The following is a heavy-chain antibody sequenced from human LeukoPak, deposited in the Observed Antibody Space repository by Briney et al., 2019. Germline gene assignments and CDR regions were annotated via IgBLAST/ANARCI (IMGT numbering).Heavy chain of an antibody. CDR3: ARDLGGYYDSGDYQSYYFDY. J-gene: IGHJ4*02. Sequence: TGGSLRLSCAASGFTFRNYAIHWVRQAPGKGLEWVAVISNDGNNKYYADSGKGRFTISRDNSKNTLYLQMNSLTTEDTALYYYARDLGGYYDSGDYQSYYFDYWGQGTLVTVSS. CDR1: GFTFRNYA. CDR2: ISNDGNNK. D-gene: IGHD3-10*01. V-gene: IGHV3-30*14.